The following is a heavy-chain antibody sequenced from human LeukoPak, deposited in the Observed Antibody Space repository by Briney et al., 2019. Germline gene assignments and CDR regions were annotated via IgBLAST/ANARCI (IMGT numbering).Heavy chain of an antibody. D-gene: IGHD3-10*01. J-gene: IGHJ5*02. V-gene: IGHV4-61*02. Sequence: SETLSLTCTVSGASVSGSPYYWSWIRQPAGKGLEWIGRIYTSGSTNYNPSLKSRVTMSVDTSKNQFSLKLSSVTAADTAVYYCAREFHYYGSGSYYKENWFDPWGQGTLVTVSS. CDR2: IYTSGST. CDR3: AREFHYYGSGSYYKENWFDP. CDR1: GASVSGSPYY.